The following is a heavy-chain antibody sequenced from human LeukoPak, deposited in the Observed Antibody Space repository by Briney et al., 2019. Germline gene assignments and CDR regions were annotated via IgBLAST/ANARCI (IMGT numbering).Heavy chain of an antibody. V-gene: IGHV3-48*03. CDR1: GFTFSCYE. CDR2: ISSSGSTI. D-gene: IGHD3-10*01. CDR3: ARSLDYYGWGYDY. Sequence: GGPLILSCAASGFTFSCYEMNWVRQAPGKGLEGVSYISSSGSTIYYADSVKGRFTISKDNAKNSLYRQMDSVRDVDTAVYYCARSLDYYGWGYDYWGQGTLVTVSS. J-gene: IGHJ4*02.